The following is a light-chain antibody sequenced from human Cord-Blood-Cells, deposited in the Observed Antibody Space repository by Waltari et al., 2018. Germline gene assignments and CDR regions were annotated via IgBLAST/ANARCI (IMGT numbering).Light chain of an antibody. CDR1: SGHTSYA. J-gene: IGLJ2*01. CDR3: QTWGTGIRV. Sequence: LVLTQSPSASPSLGAPVKLTCTLTSGHTSYAIAWHQQQPEKGPRYLMKLNSDGSHSKGDGIPDRFSGSSSGAERYLTISSLQSEDEADYYCQTWGTGIRVFGGGTKLTVL. V-gene: IGLV4-69*01. CDR2: LNSDGSH.